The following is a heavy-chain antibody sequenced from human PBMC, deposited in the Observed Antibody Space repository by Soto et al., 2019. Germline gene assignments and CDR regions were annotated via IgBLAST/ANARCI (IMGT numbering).Heavy chain of an antibody. CDR2: ISGSGGST. D-gene: IGHD3-10*01. Sequence: GGSLRLSCAASGFTFSSYAMSWVRQAPGKGLEWVSAISGSGGSTYYADSVKGRFTISRDNSKNTLYLQMNSLRAEDTAVYYCAKGGSGSYYYYYMDVRGKGTTVTVSS. CDR1: GFTFSSYA. V-gene: IGHV3-23*01. CDR3: AKGGSGSYYYYYMDV. J-gene: IGHJ6*03.